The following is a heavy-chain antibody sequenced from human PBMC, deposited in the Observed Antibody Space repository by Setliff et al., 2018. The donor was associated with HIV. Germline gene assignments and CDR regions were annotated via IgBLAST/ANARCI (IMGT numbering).Heavy chain of an antibody. CDR1: GGSISSGSYY. CDR2: IYYSGST. D-gene: IGHD3-3*01. CDR3: ARDTNPLDPNSWSGYSRGWFDP. V-gene: IGHV4-39*02. Sequence: SETLSLTCTVSGGSISSGSYYWSWIRQPPGKGLEWIGSIYYSGSTYYNPSLKSRVTISVDTSKNHFSLKLNSVTAADTAVYYCARDTNPLDPNSWSGYSRGWFDPWGQGTLVTVSS. J-gene: IGHJ5*02.